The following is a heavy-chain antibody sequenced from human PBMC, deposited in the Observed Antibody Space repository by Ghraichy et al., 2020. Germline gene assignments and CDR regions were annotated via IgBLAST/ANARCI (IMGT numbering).Heavy chain of an antibody. CDR2: ISYDGSNK. J-gene: IGHJ6*02. CDR1: GFTFSSYG. Sequence: GGSLRLSCAASGFTFSSYGMHWVRQAPGKGLEWVAVISYDGSNKYYADSVKGRFTISRDNSKNTLYLQMNSLRAEDTAVYYCAKDGPLGEGGYDSFYYVYYYDGMDVWGQGTTVTVSS. D-gene: IGHD5-12*01. V-gene: IGHV3-30*18. CDR3: AKDGPLGEGGYDSFYYVYYYDGMDV.